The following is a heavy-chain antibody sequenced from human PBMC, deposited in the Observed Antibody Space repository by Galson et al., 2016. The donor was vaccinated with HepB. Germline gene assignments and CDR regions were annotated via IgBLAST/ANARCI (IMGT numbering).Heavy chain of an antibody. CDR3: AKDARMALVVATLDY. Sequence: LRLSCAASGFTFSNYAMHWVRQAPGKGLEWVAVIWYDGSHQYYGDSVKGRFTISRDNSKNTLYLQMNSLRAEDTAVYYCAKDARMALVVATLDYWGQGTLVTVSS. D-gene: IGHD2-15*01. CDR1: GFTFSNYA. V-gene: IGHV3-33*06. CDR2: IWYDGSHQ. J-gene: IGHJ4*02.